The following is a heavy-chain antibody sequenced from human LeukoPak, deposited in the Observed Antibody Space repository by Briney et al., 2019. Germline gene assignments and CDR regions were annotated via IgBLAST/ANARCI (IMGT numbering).Heavy chain of an antibody. J-gene: IGHJ4*02. D-gene: IGHD6-13*01. CDR1: GFTFSSYW. Sequence: GGSLRLSCAASGFTFSSYWMSWVRQAPGKGLEWVANIKQDGSEKYYVDSVKGRFTIFRDNAKNSLYLQMNSLRAEDTAVYYCARGGIAAAGTPVGYWGQGTLVTVSS. CDR2: IKQDGSEK. CDR3: ARGGIAAAGTPVGY. V-gene: IGHV3-7*01.